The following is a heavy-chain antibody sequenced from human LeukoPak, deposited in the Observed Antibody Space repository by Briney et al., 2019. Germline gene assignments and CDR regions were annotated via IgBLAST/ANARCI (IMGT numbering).Heavy chain of an antibody. Sequence: PSETLSLTCTVSGGSISTHNWSWIRQPAGQGLEWIGRIQTNGNTIYNPSLKSRVTMSVDTSKNQFSLKLSFVTAADTAVYFCARETDYVWGSYDYWGQGTLVAVSS. CDR1: GGSISTHN. J-gene: IGHJ4*02. V-gene: IGHV4-4*07. CDR3: ARETDYVWGSYDY. CDR2: IQTNGNT. D-gene: IGHD3-16*01.